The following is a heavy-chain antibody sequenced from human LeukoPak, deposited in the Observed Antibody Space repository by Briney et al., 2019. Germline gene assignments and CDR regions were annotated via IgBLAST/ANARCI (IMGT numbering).Heavy chain of an antibody. Sequence: PGGSLRLSCAASGFTFSSYGMHLVRQAPGKGLEGVAVISYDGSNKHYAYSVKGRFTISRDNSKNTLYLQMNSRRAEDTAVYYCAILRPSGMAVWGQGTTVTVSS. V-gene: IGHV3-30*03. J-gene: IGHJ6*02. CDR3: AILRPSGMAV. CDR2: ISYDGSNK. CDR1: GFTFSSYG. D-gene: IGHD3-16*01.